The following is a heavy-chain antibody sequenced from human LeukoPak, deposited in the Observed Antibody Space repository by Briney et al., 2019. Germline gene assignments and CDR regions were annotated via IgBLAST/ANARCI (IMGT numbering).Heavy chain of an antibody. D-gene: IGHD2-15*01. CDR3: AKDQEDRGYPSSFDF. V-gene: IGHV3-23*01. J-gene: IGHJ4*02. Sequence: QSGGSLRLSCAASGFSFSDFTMNWVRQAPGKGLEWVSGIRANSNMRFYLESVRGRFTISRDNSKNTLSLQMDSLRVDDTAVYFCAKDQEDRGYPSSFDFWGQGTLVTVSS. CDR1: GFSFSDFT. CDR2: IRANSNMR.